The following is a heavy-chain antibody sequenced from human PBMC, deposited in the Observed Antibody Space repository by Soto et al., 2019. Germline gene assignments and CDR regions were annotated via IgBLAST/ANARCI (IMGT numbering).Heavy chain of an antibody. CDR1: RFALNKFI. CDR3: AKVRYSSPMGYYYGKDV. Sequence: YVKVSCKASRFALNKFIVTWVRQAPGLGLEWVGGIIPIFGTANYAQKFQGRVTITADESTSTSYMEVNNLRSEDTAVYYCAKVRYSSPMGYYYGKDVWGQGTTDTVSS. CDR2: IIPIFGTA. D-gene: IGHD6-19*01. V-gene: IGHV1-69*01. J-gene: IGHJ6*02.